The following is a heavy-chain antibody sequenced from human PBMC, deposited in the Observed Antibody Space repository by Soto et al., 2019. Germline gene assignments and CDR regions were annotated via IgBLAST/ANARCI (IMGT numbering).Heavy chain of an antibody. CDR2: IIPIFGTA. V-gene: IGHV1-69*01. CDR3: ARGRPIGDFWIGYSSNYYYYGMDV. Sequence: QVQLVQSGAEVKKPGSSVKVSCKASGGTFSSYAISWVRQAPGQGLEWMGGIIPIFGTANYAQKFQGRVTILADESTSTAYMELSRLRSEDTAVYYCARGRPIGDFWIGYSSNYYYYGMDVWGQGTTVTVCS. CDR1: GGTFSSYA. D-gene: IGHD3-3*01. J-gene: IGHJ6*02.